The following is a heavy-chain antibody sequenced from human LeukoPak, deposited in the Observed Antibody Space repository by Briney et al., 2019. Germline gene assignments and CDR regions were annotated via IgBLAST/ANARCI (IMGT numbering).Heavy chain of an antibody. CDR2: ISDSGTTK. CDR1: GFTFSSFE. CDR3: VVAITY. D-gene: IGHD1-14*01. V-gene: IGHV3-48*03. Sequence: PGGSLRLSCVASGFTFSSFEMNWVRQPPGKGLECISYISDSGTTKYYADSVKGRFTISRDNAKNSLYLQMNSLRAEDTAVYYCVVAITYWGRGTQVTVSS. J-gene: IGHJ4*02.